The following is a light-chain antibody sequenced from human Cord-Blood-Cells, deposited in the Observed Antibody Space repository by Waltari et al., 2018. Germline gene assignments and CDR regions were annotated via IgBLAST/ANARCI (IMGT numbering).Light chain of an antibody. V-gene: IGLV2-14*01. CDR1: SSDVGGHNY. CDR3: SSYTSSSNLG. J-gene: IGLJ1*01. CDR2: EVS. Sequence: QSALTQPASVSGSPGQSITISCPGTSSDVGGHNYVSWYQQHPGKTPNLMIYEVSKRPSGVSNRFSGTKAGNTAALTISGLQAEDEADYYCSSYTSSSNLGFGSGTKVTVL.